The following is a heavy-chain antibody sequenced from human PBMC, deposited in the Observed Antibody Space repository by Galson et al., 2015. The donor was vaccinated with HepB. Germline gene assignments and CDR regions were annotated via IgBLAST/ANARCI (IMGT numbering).Heavy chain of an antibody. Sequence: SLRLSCAASGFTFSSYGMHWVRQAPGKGLEWVAVISYDGSNKYYADSVKGRFTISRDNSKNTLYLQMNSLRAEDTAVYYCAKDPGYDSSGLLDYWGQGTLVTVSS. V-gene: IGHV3-30*18. D-gene: IGHD3-22*01. CDR3: AKDPGYDSSGLLDY. CDR2: ISYDGSNK. CDR1: GFTFSSYG. J-gene: IGHJ4*02.